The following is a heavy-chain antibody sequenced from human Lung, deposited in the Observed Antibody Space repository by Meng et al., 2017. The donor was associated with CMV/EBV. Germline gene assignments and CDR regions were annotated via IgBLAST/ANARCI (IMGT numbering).Heavy chain of an antibody. CDR2: IGTAGDT. J-gene: IGHJ6*02. Sequence: GGSLRLXXAASGFTFSSYDMHWVRQATGKGLEWVSAIGTAGDTYYPGSVKGRFTISRENAKNSLYLQMNSLRAGDTAVYYCARARAGRGDYYYYYGMDVWGQGTXVTVLL. V-gene: IGHV3-13*01. CDR3: ARARAGRGDYYYYYGMDV. CDR1: GFTFSSYD. D-gene: IGHD6-13*01.